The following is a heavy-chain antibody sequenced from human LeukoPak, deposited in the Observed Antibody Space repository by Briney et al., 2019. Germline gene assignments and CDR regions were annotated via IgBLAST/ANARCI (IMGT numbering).Heavy chain of an antibody. D-gene: IGHD6-19*01. V-gene: IGHV4-4*07. J-gene: IGHJ3*02. CDR3: ARGRLAVAVREAFDI. CDR1: GGSISSYY. Sequence: SETLSLTCTVSGGSISSYYWSWIRQPAGKGLEWIGRIYTSGSTNYNPSLKGRVTMSVDTSKNQFSLKLSSVTAADTAVYYCARGRLAVAVREAFDIWGQGTMVTVSS. CDR2: IYTSGST.